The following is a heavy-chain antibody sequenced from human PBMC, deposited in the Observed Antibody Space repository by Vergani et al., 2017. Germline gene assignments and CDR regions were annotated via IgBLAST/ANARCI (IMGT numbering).Heavy chain of an antibody. CDR3: AKDGADGSWSYQRGYGMDV. J-gene: IGHJ6*02. Sequence: EVQLVESGGVVVQPGGSLRLSCAASGFTFDDYAMHWVRQAPGKGLEWVALISWDGGSTYYADSVKGRFIISRDISKNSLSLQMNSLRAEDTALYYCAKDGADGSWSYQRGYGMDVWGQGTTVTVSS. V-gene: IGHV3-43D*04. CDR1: GFTFDDYA. D-gene: IGHD3-10*01. CDR2: ISWDGGST.